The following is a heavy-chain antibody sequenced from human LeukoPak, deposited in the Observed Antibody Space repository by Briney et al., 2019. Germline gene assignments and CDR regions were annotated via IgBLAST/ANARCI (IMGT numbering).Heavy chain of an antibody. CDR3: AKDLFVVVTAEVFNFDY. CDR1: GFSFRSYG. V-gene: IGHV3-30*02. CDR2: IRFDGNEK. D-gene: IGHD2-21*02. Sequence: PGGSLRLSCAASGFSFRSYGMQWVRQTPGKGLEWVSFIRFDGNEKLYADSVNGRFTISRDNSKNTLYLQMNSLRAEDTAVYYCAKDLFVVVTAEVFNFDYWGQGTLVTVSS. J-gene: IGHJ4*02.